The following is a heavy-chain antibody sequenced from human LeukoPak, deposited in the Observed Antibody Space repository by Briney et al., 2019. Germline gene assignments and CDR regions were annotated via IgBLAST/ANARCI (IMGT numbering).Heavy chain of an antibody. V-gene: IGHV1-69*04. CDR1: GGTFSSYA. D-gene: IGHD2-21*02. J-gene: IGHJ3*02. CDR3: ARIVNCGGDCYAFDI. Sequence: ASVKVSCKASGGTFSSYAISWVRQAPGQGLEWMGRIIPILGIANYAQKFQGRVTITADKSTNTAYMELSSLRSEDTAVYYCARIVNCGGDCYAFDIWGQGTMVTVSS. CDR2: IIPILGIA.